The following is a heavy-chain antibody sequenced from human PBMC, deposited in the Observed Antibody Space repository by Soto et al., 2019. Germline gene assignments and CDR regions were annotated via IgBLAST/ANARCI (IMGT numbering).Heavy chain of an antibody. J-gene: IGHJ6*02. V-gene: IGHV1-18*01. CDR2: ISAYNGNT. CDR1: GYTFTSYG. Sequence: QVQLVQSGAEVKKPGASVKVSCKASGYTFTSYGISWARQAPGQGLEWMGWISAYNGNTNYSQKLQGRVTMTTETSTSTAYMELRSLRSDDTAVYYCARYYYDSSGYYYTYYYYYGMEVWGHGTTVTVAS. CDR3: ARYYYDSSGYYYTYYYYYGMEV. D-gene: IGHD3-22*01.